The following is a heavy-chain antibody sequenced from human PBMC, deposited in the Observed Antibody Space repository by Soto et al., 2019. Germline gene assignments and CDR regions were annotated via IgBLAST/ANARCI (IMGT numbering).Heavy chain of an antibody. D-gene: IGHD3-10*01. CDR1: GGSISSSNW. V-gene: IGHV4-4*02. J-gene: IGHJ6*02. Sequence: SETLSLTCAVSGGSISSSNWWSWVRQPPGKGLEWIGEIYHIGSTNYSPSLKSRVTISVDKSKNQFSLKLSSVTAADTAVYYCARGRGNDDDNGMAVWGQGTRVTVSS. CDR2: IYHIGST. CDR3: ARGRGNDDDNGMAV.